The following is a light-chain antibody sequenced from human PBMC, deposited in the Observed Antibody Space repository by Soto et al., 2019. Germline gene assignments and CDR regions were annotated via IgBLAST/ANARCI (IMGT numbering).Light chain of an antibody. CDR3: CSYAGSYTWV. CDR2: AVN. J-gene: IGLJ3*02. V-gene: IGLV2-11*01. CDR1: SSDVGDYNY. Sequence: QSALTQPRSMSGSPGQSVTISCTGTSSDVGDYNYVSRYQQHPGKAPKLLIYAVNMRPSGVPDRFSGSKSGNTASLTISGLQAEDDADYSCCSYAGSYTWVFGGGTKVTVL.